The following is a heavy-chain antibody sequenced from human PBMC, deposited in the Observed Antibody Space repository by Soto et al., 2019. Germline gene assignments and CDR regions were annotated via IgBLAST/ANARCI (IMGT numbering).Heavy chain of an antibody. CDR3: ARGKQWLAGAFDS. J-gene: IGHJ3*02. V-gene: IGHV3-48*01. D-gene: IGHD6-19*01. CDR1: GFPFSNYN. CDR2: ISSSSTTI. Sequence: EVQLVESGGGLVQPGGSLRLSCAASGFPFSNYNMNWVRQAPGKGLEWVSYISSSSTTIYYADSVKGRFTISRDNAKNPLYLQMNSLRVEVTAVYYCARGKQWLAGAFDSWGQGTMVPVSS.